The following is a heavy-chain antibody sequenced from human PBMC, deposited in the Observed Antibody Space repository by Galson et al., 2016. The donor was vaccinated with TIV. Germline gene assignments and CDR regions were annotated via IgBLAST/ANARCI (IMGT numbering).Heavy chain of an antibody. V-gene: IGHV6-1*01. CDR3: ARATPSVFGIIMTLDS. D-gene: IGHD3-16*01. J-gene: IGHJ4*02. CDR2: TFYRSKWYN. CDR1: GDSVSSNSAA. Sequence: CAISGDSVSSNSAAWNWLRQSPSRGLEWLGRTFYRSKWYNDYAPSVKSRITINPVTSKNQFSLQLNSVTPEDTAVYYCARATPSVFGIIMTLDSWGQGTPVTVSS.